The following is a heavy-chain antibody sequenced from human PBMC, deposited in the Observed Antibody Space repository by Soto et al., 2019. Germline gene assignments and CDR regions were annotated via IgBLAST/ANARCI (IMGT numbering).Heavy chain of an antibody. D-gene: IGHD3-10*01. J-gene: IGHJ5*02. CDR1: GFTLSTFR. V-gene: IGHV3-33*01. CDR3: VRGSYYVSGTYYSVGFFGP. CDR2: IWIDEDTK. Sequence: QVRLVESGGGVVQPGRSLRLSCAASGFTLSTFRMHWVRQAPGKGLEWVAVIWIDEDTKYYADSVKGRFTISRDNSKNXLXQQITSLSAEDTAMYYCVRGSYYVSGTYYSVGFFGPWGQGPLLPVS.